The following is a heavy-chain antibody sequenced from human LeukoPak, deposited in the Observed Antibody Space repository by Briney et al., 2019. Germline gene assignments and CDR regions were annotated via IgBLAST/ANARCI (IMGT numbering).Heavy chain of an antibody. Sequence: SETLSLTCTVSGGSISSYYWSWIRQPPGKGLEWIGYIYYSGSTNYNPSLKSRVTISVDTSKNQFSLKLSSVTAADTAMYYCARMYFDSSGSTRYFDYWGQGSLVTVSS. J-gene: IGHJ4*02. CDR3: ARMYFDSSGSTRYFDY. D-gene: IGHD3-22*01. V-gene: IGHV4-59*08. CDR1: GGSISSYY. CDR2: IYYSGST.